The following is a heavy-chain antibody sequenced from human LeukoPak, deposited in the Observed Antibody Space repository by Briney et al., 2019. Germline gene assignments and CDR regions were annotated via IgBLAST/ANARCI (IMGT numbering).Heavy chain of an antibody. D-gene: IGHD5-12*01. V-gene: IGHV1-2*02. J-gene: IGHJ4*02. Sequence: ASVKVSCKASGYTFTGYYMHWVRQAPGQGLEWMGWINPNSGGTNYAQKFQGRVTVTRDTSISTAYMELSRLRSDDTAVYYCARVYIVATTSLDYWGQGTLVTVSS. CDR1: GYTFTGYY. CDR2: INPNSGGT. CDR3: ARVYIVATTSLDY.